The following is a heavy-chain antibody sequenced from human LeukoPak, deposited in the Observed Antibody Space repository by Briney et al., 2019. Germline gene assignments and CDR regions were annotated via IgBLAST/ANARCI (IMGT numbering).Heavy chain of an antibody. J-gene: IGHJ5*02. CDR1: GGSINSVGNY. CDR2: IYYSGNT. D-gene: IGHD3-10*01. Sequence: SETLSLTCTVSGGSINSVGNYWSWVRQYPGKGLEWIVNIYYSGNTYYNPSLNSRLTISVDSSKNQFSLRLDSVTAADTAVYYCARVDTMVRGVINWFDPWGQGTRVTGSS. V-gene: IGHV4-31*03. CDR3: ARVDTMVRGVINWFDP.